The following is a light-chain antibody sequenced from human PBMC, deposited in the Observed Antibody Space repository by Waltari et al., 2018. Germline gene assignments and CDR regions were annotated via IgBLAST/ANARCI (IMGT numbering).Light chain of an antibody. CDR2: LGS. Sequence: IVMTQSPLSLHVTPGEPPSISCRSSQCLVYGTGYYFLEWYDQKPGQPPQLLIYLGSNRASGVPERFSGSGSGTDFSLNISRVQAEDFGTYYCMQDHSNRLTFGQGTKLEIK. J-gene: IGKJ2*01. V-gene: IGKV2-28*01. CDR1: QCLVYGTGYYF. CDR3: MQDHSNRLT.